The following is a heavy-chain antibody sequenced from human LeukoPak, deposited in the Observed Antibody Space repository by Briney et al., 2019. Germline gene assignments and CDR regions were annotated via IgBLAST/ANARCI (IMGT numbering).Heavy chain of an antibody. CDR2: IYSGGNT. CDR1: GFTVSNNY. Sequence: GGSLRLSCAASGFTVSNNYMSWVRQAPGKGLEWVSVIYSGGNTYYADSVKGRFTISRDNAKNSLYLQMNSLRAEDTAVYYCARAISGYDLDYWGQGTLVTVSS. CDR3: ARAISGYDLDY. J-gene: IGHJ4*02. D-gene: IGHD5-12*01. V-gene: IGHV3-66*01.